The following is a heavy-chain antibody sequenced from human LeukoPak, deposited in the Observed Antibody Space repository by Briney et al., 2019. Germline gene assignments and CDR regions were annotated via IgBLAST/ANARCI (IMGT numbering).Heavy chain of an antibody. CDR3: ASQYYDFWSGYPHDAFDI. Sequence: PSQTLSLTCTVSGGSISSGGYYWSWIRQHPGKGLEWIGYIYYSGSTYYNPSLKSRVTISVDTSKNQFSLKLSSVTAADTAVYYCASQYYDFWSGYPHDAFDIWGQGTMVTVSS. V-gene: IGHV4-31*03. J-gene: IGHJ3*02. D-gene: IGHD3-3*01. CDR1: GGSISSGGYY. CDR2: IYYSGST.